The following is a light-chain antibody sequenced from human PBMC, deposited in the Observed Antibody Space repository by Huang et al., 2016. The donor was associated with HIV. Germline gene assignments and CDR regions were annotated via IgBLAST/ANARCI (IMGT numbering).Light chain of an antibody. J-gene: IGKJ1*01. CDR2: HAS. V-gene: IGKV1-39*01. CDR3: AQIFQNPRT. Sequence: DIQMTQSPSTLSASVGDRVTLTCRASDTIFTFLNWYQQKPGKAPKLLIHHASTSHTGVPSRFSGSGSGTDFSLTISDLQPEDFATYYCAQIFQNPRTFGQGTRVEVK. CDR1: DTIFTF.